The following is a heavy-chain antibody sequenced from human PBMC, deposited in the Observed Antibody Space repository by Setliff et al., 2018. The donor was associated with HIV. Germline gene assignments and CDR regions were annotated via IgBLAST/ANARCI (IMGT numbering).Heavy chain of an antibody. V-gene: IGHV4-4*02. Sequence: PSETLSLTCTVSGASVSDTIWWSWVRQSPGKGLEWIGEMYHSETTLYNSSLKSRVTLSLAKSRSQISLKVTSVTSTDTAVYFCAGESALTGQSDWGQGTLVTVSS. J-gene: IGHJ4*02. CDR1: GASVSDTIW. D-gene: IGHD3-9*01. CDR2: MYHSETT. CDR3: AGESALTGQSD.